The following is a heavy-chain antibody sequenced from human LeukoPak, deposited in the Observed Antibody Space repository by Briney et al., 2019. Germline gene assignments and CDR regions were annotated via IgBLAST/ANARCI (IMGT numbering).Heavy chain of an antibody. J-gene: IGHJ6*03. Sequence: GESLKISCKGSGYSFTSYWIGWVRQMPGKGLEWMGIIYPDDSDTRYSPSFQGQVTISADKSISTAYLQWSSLKASDTAMYYCARSAGSTFSWYYYYYMDVWGKGTTVTVSS. CDR2: IYPDDSDT. V-gene: IGHV5-51*01. CDR3: ARSAGSTFSWYYYYYMDV. CDR1: GYSFTSYW. D-gene: IGHD6-13*01.